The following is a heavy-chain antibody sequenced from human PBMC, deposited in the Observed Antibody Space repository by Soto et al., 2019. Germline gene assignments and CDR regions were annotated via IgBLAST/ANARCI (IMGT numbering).Heavy chain of an antibody. CDR1: GFSLSTCGVG. V-gene: IGHV2-5*02. CDR2: IYWDDDK. Sequence: SCPSLVKPTQTLPLTCSFSGFSLSTCGVGVGWIRQPPGKALKWLALIYWDDDKRYSPSLRSRLTISKDTSKNQVVLTMTNMDPVDTATYHCIQSRCGGDCLQSYASHYYYGMDVWGQGTTVTVSS. CDR3: IQSRCGGDCLQSYASHYYYGMDV. D-gene: IGHD2-21*02. J-gene: IGHJ6*02.